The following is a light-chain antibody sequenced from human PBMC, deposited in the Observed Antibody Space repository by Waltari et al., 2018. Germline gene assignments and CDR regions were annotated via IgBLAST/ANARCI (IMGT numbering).Light chain of an antibody. CDR3: QHYNNWPYT. Sequence: EIVMTQSPGTLSVSPGERATLSCRASQSVRSNFAWYQQKPGQAPRLIIDGAVTRGTDVPARFIASGSGTEFTLTISSVQSEDFAVYYCQHYNNWPYTFGQGTKLEI. CDR2: GAV. CDR1: QSVRSN. J-gene: IGKJ2*01. V-gene: IGKV3-15*01.